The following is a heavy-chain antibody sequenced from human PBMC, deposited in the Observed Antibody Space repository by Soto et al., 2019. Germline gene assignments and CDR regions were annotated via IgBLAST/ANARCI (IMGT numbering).Heavy chain of an antibody. V-gene: IGHV1-69*02. CDR1: GGTFSSYT. J-gene: IGHJ1*01. Sequence: QVQLVQSGAEVKKPGSSVKVSCKASGGTFSSYTISWVRQAPGQGLEWMGRIIPILGIANYAQKFQGRGTITADKSTSTAYMELSSLRSEDTAVYYCARETGTRIVEHWGQGTLVTVSS. D-gene: IGHD3-22*01. CDR2: IIPILGIA. CDR3: ARETGTRIVEH.